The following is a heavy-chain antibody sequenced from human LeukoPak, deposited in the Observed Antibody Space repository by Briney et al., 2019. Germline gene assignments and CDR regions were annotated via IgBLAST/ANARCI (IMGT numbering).Heavy chain of an antibody. J-gene: IGHJ4*02. Sequence: YADSVKGRFTISRDNSKNTLYLQMNSLRAEDTAVYYCAKVIAVAGGGGLDYWGQGTLVTVSS. V-gene: IGHV3-23*01. D-gene: IGHD6-19*01. CDR3: AKVIAVAGGGGLDY.